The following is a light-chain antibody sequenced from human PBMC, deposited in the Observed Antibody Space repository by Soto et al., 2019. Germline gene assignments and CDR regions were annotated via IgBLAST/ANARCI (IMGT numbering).Light chain of an antibody. CDR2: EGN. Sequence: QSALTQPASVSGSPGQSITISCTGTSSDVGSYNLVSWYQQRPGKAPKLLIFEGNKRPSGVPDRFSGSKSGTSASLAISGLRSEDEADYYCAGWEDSLNGVGFGGGTKVTVL. CDR3: AGWEDSLNGVG. V-gene: IGLV2-14*02. CDR1: SSDVGSYNL. J-gene: IGLJ2*01.